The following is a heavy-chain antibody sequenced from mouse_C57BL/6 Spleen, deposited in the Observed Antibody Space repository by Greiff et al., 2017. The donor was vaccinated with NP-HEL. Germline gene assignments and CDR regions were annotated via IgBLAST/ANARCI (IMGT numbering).Heavy chain of an antibody. CDR1: GYTFTSYW. D-gene: IGHD3-2*02. J-gene: IGHJ2*01. Sequence: VQLQQPGAELVKPGASVKLSCKASGYTFTSYWMHWVKQRPGQGLEWIGMIHPNSGSTNYNEKFKSKATLTVDKSSSTAYMQLGSLTSEDSAVYYCARSGGRGGYYFDYWGQGTTLTVSS. CDR3: ARSGGRGGYYFDY. V-gene: IGHV1-64*01. CDR2: IHPNSGST.